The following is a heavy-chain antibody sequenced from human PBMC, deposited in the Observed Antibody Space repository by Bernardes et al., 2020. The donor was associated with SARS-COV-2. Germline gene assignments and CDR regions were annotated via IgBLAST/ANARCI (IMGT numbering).Heavy chain of an antibody. CDR3: ARVDGSSYYYGMDV. CDR2: INPNSGGT. Sequence: ASVKVSCKASGYTFTGYYMHWVRQAPGQGLEWMGWINPNSGGTNYAQKFQGWVTMTRDTSISTAYMELSRLRSDDTAVYYCARVDGSSYYYGMDVWGQGTTVTVSS. V-gene: IGHV1-2*04. J-gene: IGHJ6*02. CDR1: GYTFTGYY.